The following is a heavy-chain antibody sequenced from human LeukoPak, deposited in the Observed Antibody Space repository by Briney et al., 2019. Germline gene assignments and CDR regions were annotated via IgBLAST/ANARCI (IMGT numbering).Heavy chain of an antibody. V-gene: IGHV4-30-2*01. CDR3: ARHSSSWSFDY. Sequence: SETLSLTCAVSGGSISSGGYSWSWIRQPPGKGLEWIGYIYHSGSTYYNPSLKSRVTISVDRSKNQFSLKLSSVTAADTAVYYCARHSSSWSFDYWGQGTLVTVSS. J-gene: IGHJ4*02. D-gene: IGHD6-13*01. CDR2: IYHSGST. CDR1: GGSISSGGYS.